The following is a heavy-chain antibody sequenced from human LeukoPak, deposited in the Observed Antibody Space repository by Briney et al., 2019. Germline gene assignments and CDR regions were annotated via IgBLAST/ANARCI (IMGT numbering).Heavy chain of an antibody. CDR2: INHSGYT. Sequence: SETLCLTCAASGLPFSNYYWSWVRQSPRQGLEWIGEINHSGYTNYNPSLKSRVTMSIDTSKNQFSLILTSVTAADAGVYYCTRAVAGHPDWGQGTLVTVSS. CDR1: GLPFSNYY. V-gene: IGHV4-34*01. CDR3: TRAVAGHPD. D-gene: IGHD6-19*01. J-gene: IGHJ4*02.